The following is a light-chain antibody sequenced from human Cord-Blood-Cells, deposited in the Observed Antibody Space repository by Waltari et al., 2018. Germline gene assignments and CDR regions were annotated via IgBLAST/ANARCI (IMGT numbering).Light chain of an antibody. CDR1: QSVSSSY. CDR3: QQYGSSPPT. Sequence: ETVLTQSPGTLSLSPGERATLSCRASQSVSSSYLAWYQQKPGQAPRLLIYGASSRATGIPDRFSGSGSGTDFTLNISRLEPEDFAVYYCQQYGSSPPTFGQGTKLEIK. CDR2: GAS. V-gene: IGKV3-20*01. J-gene: IGKJ2*01.